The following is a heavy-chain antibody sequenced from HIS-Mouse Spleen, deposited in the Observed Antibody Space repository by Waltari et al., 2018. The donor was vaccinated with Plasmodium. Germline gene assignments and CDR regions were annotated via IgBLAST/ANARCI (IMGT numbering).Heavy chain of an antibody. Sequence: GAEVKKPGASVKVSCKASGYTFTSYGISWVRQAPGQGLEWMGWISAYNGNTNYAQKLQGRVTMTTDTSTSTASMELRSLRSDDTAVYYCARVYDYVWGSYRYAEYYFDYWGQGTLVTVSS. CDR2: ISAYNGNT. J-gene: IGHJ4*02. V-gene: IGHV1-18*01. CDR3: ARVYDYVWGSYRYAEYYFDY. D-gene: IGHD3-16*02. CDR1: GYTFTSYG.